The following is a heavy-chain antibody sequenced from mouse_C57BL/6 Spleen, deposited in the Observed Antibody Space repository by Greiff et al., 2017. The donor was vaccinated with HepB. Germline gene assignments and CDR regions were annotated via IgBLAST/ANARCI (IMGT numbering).Heavy chain of an antibody. CDR3: ARDAGDGNLDY. D-gene: IGHD2-1*01. J-gene: IGHJ2*01. CDR2: SSNKANDYTT. CDR1: GFTFSDFY. Sequence: EVKVVESGGGFVLSGRPLRLSCATSGFTFSDFYMEWVRQAPGKGLEWIAASSNKANDYTTEYSASVKGRFIVSRDTSLSILYLQMNALRAEDTAINYCARDAGDGNLDYWGQGTNQAVSS. V-gene: IGHV7-1*01.